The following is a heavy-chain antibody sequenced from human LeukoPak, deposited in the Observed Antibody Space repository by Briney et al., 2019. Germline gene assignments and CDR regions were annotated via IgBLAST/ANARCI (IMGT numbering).Heavy chain of an antibody. J-gene: IGHJ3*02. CDR3: ARALVAGVTLNAFDI. D-gene: IGHD2-15*01. CDR2: IKNDGSST. CDR1: GFSFSNYW. V-gene: IGHV3-74*01. Sequence: PGGSLRLSCAASGFSFSNYWMHWVRQAPGKGLVWVARIKNDGSSTNYADSVEGRFAISRDNAKKPLYVQMNSLRAEDTAVYYCARALVAGVTLNAFDIWGQGTRVTVSS.